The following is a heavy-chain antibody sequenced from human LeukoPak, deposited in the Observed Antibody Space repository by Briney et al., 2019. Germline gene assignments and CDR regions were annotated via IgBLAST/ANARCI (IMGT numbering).Heavy chain of an antibody. Sequence: PSETLSLTCTVSGGSISSSSYYWGWIRQPPGKGLEWIGSIYYSGSTYYNPSLKSRVTISVDTSKNQFSLKLSSVTAADTAVHYCARNFLRRNWDWLDPWGQGTLVTVSS. J-gene: IGHJ5*02. CDR1: GGSISSSSYY. V-gene: IGHV4-39*01. D-gene: IGHD5-12*01. CDR2: IYYSGST. CDR3: ARNFLRRNWDWLDP.